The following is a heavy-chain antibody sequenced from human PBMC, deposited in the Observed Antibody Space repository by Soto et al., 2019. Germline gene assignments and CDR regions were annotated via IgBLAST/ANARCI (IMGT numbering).Heavy chain of an antibody. CDR1: GFTFSSYW. CDR3: ARVPRRSFSLRLQSGAFDI. J-gene: IGHJ3*02. D-gene: IGHD3-16*02. Sequence: GGSLRLSCAASGFTFSSYWMHWVRQAPGKGLVWVSRINSDGSSTSYADSVKGRFTISRDNAKNTLYLQMNSLRAEDTAVYYCARVPRRSFSLRLQSGAFDIWGQGTMVTVSS. CDR2: INSDGSST. V-gene: IGHV3-74*01.